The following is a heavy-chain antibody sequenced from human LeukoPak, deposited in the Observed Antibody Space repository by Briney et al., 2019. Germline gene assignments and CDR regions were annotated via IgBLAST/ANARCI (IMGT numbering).Heavy chain of an antibody. CDR1: GFSFSDYS. J-gene: IGHJ4*02. D-gene: IGHD3-10*01. CDR2: LGRSSKT. V-gene: IGHV3-23*01. Sequence: GGSLRLSCAASGFSFSDYSMSWVRQAPGKGLEWVAGLGRSSKTYYAASVKGRFSISRDNSKSTLYLVMNSLRAEDTAVYYCAKEDGNYGSGRYYYFDYWGQGTLVTVS. CDR3: AKEDGNYGSGRYYYFDY.